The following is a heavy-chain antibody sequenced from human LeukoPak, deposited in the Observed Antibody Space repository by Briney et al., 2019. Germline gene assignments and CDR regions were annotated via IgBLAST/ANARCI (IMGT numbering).Heavy chain of an antibody. CDR1: GFNFRDHW. D-gene: IGHD6-19*01. J-gene: IGHJ4*02. CDR3: VKNNGWFHLAQ. Sequence: GTLRLPCAASGFNFRDHWMDWIRQAPGKGLEWVGHIKTDGSETYYLDSLRGRFSISRDNTNNALYLQMNSLRVEDTAVYYCVKNNGWFHLAQWGQGTLVTVSS. V-gene: IGHV3-7*03. CDR2: IKTDGSET.